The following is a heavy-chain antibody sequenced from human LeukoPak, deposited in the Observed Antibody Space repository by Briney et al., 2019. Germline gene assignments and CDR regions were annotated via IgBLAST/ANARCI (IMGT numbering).Heavy chain of an antibody. CDR1: GGSISSLTYY. Sequence: SETLSLTCTVSGGSISSLTYYWSCIRQPAGKGLDWIGRINTSGSTNYNPSLKSRVTISVDTSKNQFSLRLSSVTAADTAVYYCAGLGMGAPYYFDHWGQGILVTVSS. J-gene: IGHJ4*02. CDR2: INTSGST. D-gene: IGHD1-26*01. CDR3: AGLGMGAPYYFDH. V-gene: IGHV4-61*02.